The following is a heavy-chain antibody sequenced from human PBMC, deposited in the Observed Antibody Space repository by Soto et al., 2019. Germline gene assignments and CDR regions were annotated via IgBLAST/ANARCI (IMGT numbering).Heavy chain of an antibody. CDR3: GREQGLRPGGGGTEPLDI. D-gene: IGHD6-25*01. J-gene: IGHJ3*02. CDR2: INPNGGST. Sequence: QVQLVQSGAEVKKPGASVKISCEASGYSFTSQYVHWVRQAPGQGLEWMGIINPNGGSTTYAQKFQGRVTMTRGTSTSTVYMGLSSLTSEDTAVYYCGREQGLRPGGGGTEPLDIWGQGTMVTVAS. V-gene: IGHV1-46*03. CDR1: GYSFTSQY.